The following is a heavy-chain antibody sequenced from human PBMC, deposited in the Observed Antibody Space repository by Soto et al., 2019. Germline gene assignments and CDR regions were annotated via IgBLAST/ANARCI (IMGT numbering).Heavy chain of an antibody. Sequence: KTSETLSLTCAVYGGSFSGYYWSWIRQPPGKGLEWIGEINHSGSTNYNPSLKSRVTISVDTSKNQFSLKLSSVTAADTAVYYCARGLVLMVYVLDYWGQGTLLTVSS. J-gene: IGHJ4*02. CDR2: INHSGST. D-gene: IGHD2-8*01. V-gene: IGHV4-34*01. CDR3: ARGLVLMVYVLDY. CDR1: GGSFSGYY.